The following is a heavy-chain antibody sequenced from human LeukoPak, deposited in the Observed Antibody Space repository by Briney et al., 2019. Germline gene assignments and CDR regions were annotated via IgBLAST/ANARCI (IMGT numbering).Heavy chain of an antibody. J-gene: IGHJ4*02. CDR1: GGLISISTYY. Sequence: SSETPSLTCTVSGGLISISTYYWGWIRQPPGKGLEWIGSIYYSGTTHYNPSLKSRVTIAVDTSKNQFSLKLSSVTAADTAVYYCAGRSGSYPLLFDYWGQGTLVTVSS. CDR3: AGRSGSYPLLFDY. CDR2: IYYSGTT. V-gene: IGHV4-39*07. D-gene: IGHD3-10*01.